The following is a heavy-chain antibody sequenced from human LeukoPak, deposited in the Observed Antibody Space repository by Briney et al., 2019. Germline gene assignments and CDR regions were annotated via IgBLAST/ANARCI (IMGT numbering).Heavy chain of an antibody. D-gene: IGHD3-10*01. CDR1: GFTFSSYA. V-gene: IGHV3-23*01. Sequence: GGSLRLSCAASGFTFSSYAMSWVRQAPGKGLEWVSAISGSGGSTYYADSVKGRFTISRDNSKNTLYLQMNSLRAEDTAVYYCAKDGYGSGSYFFPGGMDVWGQGATVTVSS. J-gene: IGHJ6*02. CDR2: ISGSGGST. CDR3: AKDGYGSGSYFFPGGMDV.